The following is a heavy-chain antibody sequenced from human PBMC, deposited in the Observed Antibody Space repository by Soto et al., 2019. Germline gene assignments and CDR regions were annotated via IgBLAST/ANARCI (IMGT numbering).Heavy chain of an antibody. CDR2: INHSGST. CDR1: GGSFSGYY. CDR3: ARSVDP. V-gene: IGHV4-34*01. Sequence: SETLSLTCAVYGGSFSGYYWSWIRQPPGKGLEWIGEINHSGSTNYNPSLKSRVTISVDTSKNQFSLKLSSVTAADTAVYYCARSVDPWGQGTLVTVSS. J-gene: IGHJ5*02.